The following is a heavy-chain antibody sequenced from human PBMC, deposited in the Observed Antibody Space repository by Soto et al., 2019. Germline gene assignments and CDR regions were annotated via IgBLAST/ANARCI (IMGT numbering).Heavy chain of an antibody. V-gene: IGHV1-69*12. J-gene: IGHJ6*02. CDR2: IIPIFGTA. CDR3: ARGSYGGNGYYYYGMDV. D-gene: IGHD4-17*01. Sequence: QVQLVQSGAEVKKPGSSVKVSCKASGGTFSSYAISWVRQAPGQGLEWMGGIIPIFGTANYAQKFQGRVTITADESTSTAYMELSSLRAEDTAVYYCARGSYGGNGYYYYGMDVWGQGTTVTVSS. CDR1: GGTFSSYA.